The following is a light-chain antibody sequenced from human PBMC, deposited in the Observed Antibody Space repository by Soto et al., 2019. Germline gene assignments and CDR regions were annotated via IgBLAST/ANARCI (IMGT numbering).Light chain of an antibody. J-gene: IGKJ2*01. Sequence: IVLTQSPGTLSLSPGERATLSCRASQSVSSSYLAWYQQKPGQAPRLLIYGASSRATGIPDRFSGSGSGTDLTLTISRLEPEDLAVYYCQQYGSSPMYTFGQGT. V-gene: IGKV3-20*01. CDR2: GAS. CDR3: QQYGSSPMYT. CDR1: QSVSSSY.